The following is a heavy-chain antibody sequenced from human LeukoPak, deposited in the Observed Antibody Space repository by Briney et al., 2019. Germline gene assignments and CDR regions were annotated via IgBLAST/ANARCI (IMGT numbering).Heavy chain of an antibody. CDR1: GFTLSNYA. D-gene: IGHD6-19*01. CDR2: ISGSGAAT. CDR3: AKDLSSGWYPYYFDF. V-gene: IGHV3-23*01. Sequence: GGSLRLSCAASGFTLSNYAMNWVRQAPGKGLEWVSAISGSGAATFNADSVKGRFTISRDNSKNTLYLQMNSLRAEDTAVYYCAKDLSSGWYPYYFDFWGRGTLVTVSS. J-gene: IGHJ4*02.